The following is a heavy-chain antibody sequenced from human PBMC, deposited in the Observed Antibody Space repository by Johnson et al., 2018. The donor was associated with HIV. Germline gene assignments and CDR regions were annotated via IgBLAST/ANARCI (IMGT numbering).Heavy chain of an antibody. Sequence: MLLVESGGGLVQPGGSLKLSCAASGFTFSGSAMHWVRQASGKGLEWVGRISSTGGSTYYANSVKGRFTISRDNSKNTLYLQMGSLRAEDMAVYYCANGGGGAFDIWGQGTMVTVSS. CDR2: ISSTGGST. CDR3: ANGGGGAFDI. V-gene: IGHV3-64*01. D-gene: IGHD3-16*01. J-gene: IGHJ3*02. CDR1: GFTFSGSA.